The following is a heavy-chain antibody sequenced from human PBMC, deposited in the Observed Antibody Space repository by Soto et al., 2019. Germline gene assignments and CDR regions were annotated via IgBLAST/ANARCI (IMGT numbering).Heavy chain of an antibody. CDR3: AKKVNSGPGSQYFDY. J-gene: IGHJ4*02. CDR2: FRTGGDDGTT. CDR1: GFTFSSYS. Sequence: GGSLRLSCAASGFTFSSYSMSWVRQAPGKGLEWVSGFRTGGDDGTTYYADSVKGRFTISRDNSKNTLLLQMNSLRAEDTAIYYCAKKVNSGPGSQYFDYWGQGTLVTVSS. D-gene: IGHD3-10*01. V-gene: IGHV3-23*01.